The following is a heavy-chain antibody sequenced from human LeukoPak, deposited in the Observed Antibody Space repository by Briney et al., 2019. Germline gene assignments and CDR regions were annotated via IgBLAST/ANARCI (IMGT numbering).Heavy chain of an antibody. Sequence: SETLSLTCAVYGGSFSGYYWSWIRQPPGKGLEWIGEINHSGSTNCNPSLKSRVTISVDTSKNQFSLKLSSVTAADTAVYYCARHPEIYSGSYGRQYYFDYWGQGTLVTVSS. CDR3: ARHPEIYSGSYGRQYYFDY. D-gene: IGHD1-26*01. CDR1: GGSFSGYY. V-gene: IGHV4-34*01. CDR2: INHSGST. J-gene: IGHJ4*02.